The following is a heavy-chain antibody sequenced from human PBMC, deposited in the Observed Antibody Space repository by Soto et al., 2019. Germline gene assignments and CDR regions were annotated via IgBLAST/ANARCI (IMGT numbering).Heavy chain of an antibody. D-gene: IGHD2-2*01. Sequence: VASVKVSCKASGYTFTSYGISWVRQAPGQGLEWKGWISAYNGNTNYAQKLQGRVTMTTGTSTSTAYMELRSLRSDDTAVYYCATGYCISTSCYSNYDYWGQGTLVTVSS. CDR2: ISAYNGNT. J-gene: IGHJ4*02. CDR3: ATGYCISTSCYSNYDY. CDR1: GYTFTSYG. V-gene: IGHV1-18*01.